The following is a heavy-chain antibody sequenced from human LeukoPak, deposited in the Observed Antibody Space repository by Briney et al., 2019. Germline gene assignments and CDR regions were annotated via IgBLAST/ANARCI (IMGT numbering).Heavy chain of an antibody. D-gene: IGHD3-3*01. J-gene: IGHJ4*02. CDR1: GGSISSGDYY. Sequence: PSETLSLTCTVSGGSISSGDYYWSWIRQPPGKGLEWIGYIYYSGSTYYNPSLKSRVTISVDTSKNQFSLKLSSVTAADTAVYYCARMIFGVVSHSGFDHWGQGTLVTVSS. V-gene: IGHV4-30-4*08. CDR2: IYYSGST. CDR3: ARMIFGVVSHSGFDH.